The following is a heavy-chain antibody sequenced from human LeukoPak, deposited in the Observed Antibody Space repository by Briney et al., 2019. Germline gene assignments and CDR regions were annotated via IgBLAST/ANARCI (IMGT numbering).Heavy chain of an antibody. D-gene: IGHD3-3*01. CDR3: AKSYYDFWSGPLYYYYYYGMDV. J-gene: IGHJ6*02. CDR1: GFTFSSYA. CDR2: ISGSGGST. V-gene: IGHV3-23*01. Sequence: PGGSLRLSCAASGFTFSSYAMSWVRQAPGKGLEWVSAISGSGGSTYYADSVKGRFTISRDNSKNTLYLQMNSLRAEDTAVYYCAKSYYDFWSGPLYYYYYYGMDVWGQGTTVTVSS.